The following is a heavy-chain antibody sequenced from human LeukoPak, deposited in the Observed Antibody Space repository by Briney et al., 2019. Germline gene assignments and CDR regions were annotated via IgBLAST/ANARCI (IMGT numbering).Heavy chain of an antibody. D-gene: IGHD4-17*01. CDR2: ISAYNGNT. CDR3: ARDGTTVTADAFDI. Sequence: ASVKVSCKASGGSFSSYVVSWVRQAPGQGLEWMGWISAYNGNTNYAQKLQGRVTMTTDTSTSTAYMELRSLRSDDTAVYYCARDGTTVTADAFDIWGQGTMVTVSS. CDR1: GGSFSSYV. J-gene: IGHJ3*02. V-gene: IGHV1-18*01.